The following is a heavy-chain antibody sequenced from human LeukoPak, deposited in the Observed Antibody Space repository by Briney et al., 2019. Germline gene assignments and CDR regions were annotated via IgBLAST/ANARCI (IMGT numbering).Heavy chain of an antibody. V-gene: IGHV1-2*06. CDR2: INPNSGGT. CDR1: GYTFTGYY. D-gene: IGHD1-26*01. CDR3: ASRKTIVGAAGDAFDI. Sequence: ASVKVSCKASGYTFTGYYMHWVRQAPGQGLEWMGRINPNSGGTNYAQKFQGRVTMTRDTSISTAYMELSRLRSDDTAVYYCASRKTIVGAAGDAFDIWGQVTMVTVSS. J-gene: IGHJ3*02.